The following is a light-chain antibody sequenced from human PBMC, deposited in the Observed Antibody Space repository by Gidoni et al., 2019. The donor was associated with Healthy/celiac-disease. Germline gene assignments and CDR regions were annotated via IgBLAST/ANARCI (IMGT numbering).Light chain of an antibody. CDR3: QQRSNWPPYT. CDR1: QSVSSY. Sequence: ELVLTPSPATLSLSPGERATLSCRASQSVSSYLAWYHQQPGHATRLLIYDASNMATGIPARCSGSGSSTDFILITSSLEAEDFAVYYCQQRSNWPPYTFGQGTKLEIK. J-gene: IGKJ2*01. V-gene: IGKV3-11*01. CDR2: DAS.